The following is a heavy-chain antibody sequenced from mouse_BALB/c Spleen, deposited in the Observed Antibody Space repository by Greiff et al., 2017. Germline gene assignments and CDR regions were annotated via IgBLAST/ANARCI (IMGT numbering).Heavy chain of an antibody. Sequence: QVQLQQSGPGLVQPSQSMSITCTVSGFSLTSYGVHWVRQSPGKGLEWLGVIWSGGSTDYNAAFISRLSISKDNSKSQVFFKMNSLQADDTAIYYCARKEGGWLLRYAMDYWGQGTSVTVSS. V-gene: IGHV2-4-1*01. D-gene: IGHD2-3*01. CDR2: IWSGGST. J-gene: IGHJ4*01. CDR1: GFSLTSYG. CDR3: ARKEGGWLLRYAMDY.